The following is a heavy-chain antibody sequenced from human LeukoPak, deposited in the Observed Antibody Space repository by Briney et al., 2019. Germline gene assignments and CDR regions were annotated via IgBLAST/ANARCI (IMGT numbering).Heavy chain of an antibody. CDR2: INPNSGGT. CDR3: APTAEAYTSWWKV. D-gene: IGHD3-16*01. Sequence: GASVKVSCKASGYTFSNYDFSWVRQAPGQGLEWMGWINPNSGGTNYAQKFQGRVTMTRDTSISTAYMELSRLRSDDTAVYYCAPTAEAYTSWWKVWGQGTLVTVSS. J-gene: IGHJ4*02. V-gene: IGHV1-2*02. CDR1: GYTFSNYD.